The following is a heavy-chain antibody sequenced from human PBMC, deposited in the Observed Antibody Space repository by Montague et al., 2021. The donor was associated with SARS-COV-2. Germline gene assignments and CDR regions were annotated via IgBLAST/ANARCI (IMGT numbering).Heavy chain of an antibody. D-gene: IGHD3-10*01. CDR1: GGSFSGYY. V-gene: IGHV4-34*01. J-gene: IGHJ6*03. CDR3: SRLRDGVVPSPILGVVPYYSCYFMDV. CDR2: INHCGST. Sequence: SETLSLTCAVYGGSFSGYYWNWIRQPPGKGLELIWEINHCGSTNYNPSLNSRLTISTDPSENQFSLKLTSVAAADTAVYYCSRLRDGVVPSPILGVVPYYSCYFMDVWGKGTTVTVSS.